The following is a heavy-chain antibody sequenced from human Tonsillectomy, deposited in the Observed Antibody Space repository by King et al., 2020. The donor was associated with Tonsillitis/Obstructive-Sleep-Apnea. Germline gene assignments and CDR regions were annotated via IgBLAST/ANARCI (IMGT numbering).Heavy chain of an antibody. D-gene: IGHD2-15*01. J-gene: IGHJ5*02. CDR3: ARAESGGGPMVDP. V-gene: IGHV3-13*01. CDR1: GFSFSSYD. Sequence: VQLVESGGGLVQPGGSLRLSCAASGFSFSSYDMHWVRLVIGKGLEWVSSIGTAGNTYYPGSVKGRFTISRENAKNSLHLQMNGLRAGDTAVYYCARAESGGGPMVDPWGQGTLVTVSS. CDR2: IGTAGNT.